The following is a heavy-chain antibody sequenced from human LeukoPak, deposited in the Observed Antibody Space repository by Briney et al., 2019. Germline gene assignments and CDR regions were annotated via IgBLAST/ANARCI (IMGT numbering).Heavy chain of an antibody. Sequence: PGGSLRLSCAASGFTFSSYWMPWVRQAPGKGLMWVSRIKSEGSETSYADSVKGRFTISRDNSKNTLYLQMNSLRAEDTAVYYCAKEPLGYWGQGTLVTVSS. J-gene: IGHJ4*02. D-gene: IGHD3-16*01. CDR1: GFTFSSYW. V-gene: IGHV3-74*01. CDR2: IKSEGSET. CDR3: AKEPLGY.